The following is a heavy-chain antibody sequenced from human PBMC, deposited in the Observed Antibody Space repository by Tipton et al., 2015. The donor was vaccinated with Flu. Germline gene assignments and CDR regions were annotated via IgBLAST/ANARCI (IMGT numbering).Heavy chain of an antibody. CDR2: IYSSGNT. J-gene: IGHJ4*02. CDR3: ARGSGSGTYMIFEY. Sequence: TLSLTCTVSGGSLSSYYWSWIRQSAGKGLEWIGRIYSSGNTKYSPSFKSRVTMSVDTSKNQFSLNLNSVTAADTAVYFCARGSGSGTYMIFEYWGQGTLATVSS. D-gene: IGHD3-10*01. CDR1: GGSLSSYY. V-gene: IGHV4-4*07.